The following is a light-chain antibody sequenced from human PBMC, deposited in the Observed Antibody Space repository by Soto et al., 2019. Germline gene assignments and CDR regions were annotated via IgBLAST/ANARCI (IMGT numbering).Light chain of an antibody. CDR2: EVS. Sequence: QSALTQPASVSGSPGQSITISCTGTSSDVGGYNDVSWYQQHPGKAPKLVIYEVSNRPSGVSNRFSGSKSGNTASLTISGLQAEDEADYYCGSYTSSSTVFGGGTKLTVL. CDR3: GSYTSSSTV. J-gene: IGLJ3*02. V-gene: IGLV2-14*01. CDR1: SSDVGGYND.